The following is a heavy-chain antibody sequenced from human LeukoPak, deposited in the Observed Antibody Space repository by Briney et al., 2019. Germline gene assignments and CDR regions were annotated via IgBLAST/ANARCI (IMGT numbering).Heavy chain of an antibody. CDR3: ARDAADYSSRDFDY. Sequence: ASVKVSCKASGYTFTGYYMHWVRQAPGQGLEWMGWINPNSGGTNYAQKFQGRVTMTRDTSISTAYMELRSLRSDDTAVYYCARDAADYSSRDFDYWGQGTLVTVSS. D-gene: IGHD6-13*01. CDR1: GYTFTGYY. CDR2: INPNSGGT. V-gene: IGHV1-2*02. J-gene: IGHJ4*02.